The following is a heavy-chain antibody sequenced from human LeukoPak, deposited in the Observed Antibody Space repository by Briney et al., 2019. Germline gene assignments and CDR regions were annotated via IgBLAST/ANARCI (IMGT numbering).Heavy chain of an antibody. CDR2: IRYDGSNK. CDR1: GFTFSNFG. Sequence: GGSLRLSCAASGFTFSNFGMHWVRQAPGKGLEWVAFIRYDGSNKYYADSVKGRFTISRDNSKNTLYLQMNSLRAEDTAVYYCARGPSGYHNTGGQGTLVTVSS. CDR3: ARGPSGYHNT. V-gene: IGHV3-30*02. D-gene: IGHD5-12*01. J-gene: IGHJ4*02.